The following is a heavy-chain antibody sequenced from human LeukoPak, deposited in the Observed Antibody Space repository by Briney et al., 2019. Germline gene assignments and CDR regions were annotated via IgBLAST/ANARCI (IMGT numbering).Heavy chain of an antibody. D-gene: IGHD3-22*01. J-gene: IGHJ4*02. CDR2: ISGSGGST. CDR3: AKDYFNEATLNYYDSSGYYDY. Sequence: GGSLRLSCAASGFTFSSYGMSWVRQAPGKGLEWVSAISGSGGSTYYADSVKGRFTISRDNSKNTLYLQMNSLRAEDTAVYYCAKDYFNEATLNYYDSSGYYDYWGQGTLVTVSS. V-gene: IGHV3-23*01. CDR1: GFTFSSYG.